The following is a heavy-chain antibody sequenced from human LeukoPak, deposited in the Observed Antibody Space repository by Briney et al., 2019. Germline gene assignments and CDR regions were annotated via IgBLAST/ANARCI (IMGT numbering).Heavy chain of an antibody. CDR2: INHSGST. V-gene: IGHV4-34*01. J-gene: IGHJ5*02. CDR1: GFTFSSYW. CDR3: ARAYRDIVAFDP. D-gene: IGHD2-15*01. Sequence: PGGSLRLSCAASGFTFSSYWMSWVRQAPGKGLEWIGEINHSGSTNYNPSLKSRVTISVDTSKNQFSLKLSSVTAADTAVYYCARAYRDIVAFDPWGQGTLVTVSS.